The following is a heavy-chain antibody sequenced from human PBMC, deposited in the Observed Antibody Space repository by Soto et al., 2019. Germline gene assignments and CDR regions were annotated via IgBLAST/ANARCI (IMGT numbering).Heavy chain of an antibody. J-gene: IGHJ6*02. D-gene: IGHD6-13*01. Sequence: SETLSLTCTVSGGSISSSSYYWGWIRQPPGKGLEWIGSIYYSGSTYYNPSLKSRVTISADTSKNQFSLKLSSVTAADTAVYYCARGDRAAAGTLPYYYYYGMDVWGQGTTVTVSS. CDR3: ARGDRAAAGTLPYYYYYGMDV. CDR2: IYYSGST. V-gene: IGHV4-39*07. CDR1: GGSISSSSYY.